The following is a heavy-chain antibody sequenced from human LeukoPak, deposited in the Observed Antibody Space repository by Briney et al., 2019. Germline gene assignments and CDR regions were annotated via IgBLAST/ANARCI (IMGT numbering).Heavy chain of an antibody. CDR2: IGSSSSYR. D-gene: IGHD2-8*01. J-gene: IGHJ4*02. V-gene: IGHV3-21*01. Sequence: GGTLRLSCAASGFTFSSYEMNRVRQAPGKGLEWVSSIGSSSSYRYYGDSVKGRFTISRDNAKNSLYLQMNSLRAEDTAVYYCARGPPFGVWGEGTLVTVS. CDR1: GFTFSSYE. CDR3: ARGPPFGV.